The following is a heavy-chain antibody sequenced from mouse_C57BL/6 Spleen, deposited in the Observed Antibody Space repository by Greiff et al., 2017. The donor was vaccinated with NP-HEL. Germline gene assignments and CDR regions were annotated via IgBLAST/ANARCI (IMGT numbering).Heavy chain of an antibody. CDR3: ARDYGNYAGFAY. D-gene: IGHD2-1*01. V-gene: IGHV3-6*01. CDR1: GYSITSGYY. Sequence: EVHLVESGPGLVKPSQSLSLTCSVTGYSITSGYYWNWIRQFPGNKLEWMGYISYDGSNNYNPSLKNRISITRDTSKNQFFLKLNSVTTEDTATYYCARDYGNYAGFAYWGQGTLVTVSA. J-gene: IGHJ3*01. CDR2: ISYDGSN.